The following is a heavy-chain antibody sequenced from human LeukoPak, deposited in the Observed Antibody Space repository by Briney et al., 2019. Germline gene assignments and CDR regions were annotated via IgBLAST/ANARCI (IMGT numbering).Heavy chain of an antibody. CDR2: IYSSGST. Sequence: SKTLSLTCTVSGDSISSYYWSWIRQPPGKGLEWIGYIYSSGSTKYNPSLKSRVTISVDTSKNQFSLRLSSVTAADTAVYYCARARVRSYSYDSSGFYTSDWHFDLWGRGTLVTVSS. CDR3: ARARVRSYSYDSSGFYTSDWHFDL. CDR1: GDSISSYY. J-gene: IGHJ2*01. V-gene: IGHV4-59*01. D-gene: IGHD3-22*01.